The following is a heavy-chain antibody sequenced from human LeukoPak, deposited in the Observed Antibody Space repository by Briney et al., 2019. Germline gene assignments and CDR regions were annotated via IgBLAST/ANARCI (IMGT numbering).Heavy chain of an antibody. CDR2: ISGSGATT. CDR1: GFTFSDYA. D-gene: IGHD6-19*01. Sequence: GGSLRLSCAASGFTFSDYAMSWVRQAPGKGLEWVSAISGSGATTYHADSVKGLLTISRDNSKNTLYLEMSSLRAEDTAVYYCAREITTVAGTGVPDYWGQGTLVTVSS. V-gene: IGHV3-23*01. J-gene: IGHJ4*02. CDR3: AREITTVAGTGVPDY.